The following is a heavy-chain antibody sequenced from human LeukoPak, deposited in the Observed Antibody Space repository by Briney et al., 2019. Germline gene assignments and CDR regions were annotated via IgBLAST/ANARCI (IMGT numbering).Heavy chain of an antibody. Sequence: GGSLRLSCVASVVTFCGCEMNCVRQAPGEGLGWVSYLSSSDGTIHYADSVKGRFTISRENSNNSLYLQMDSLRAEDTAVYYCARERYSGYDDAFDIWGQGTMVTVSS. V-gene: IGHV3-48*03. J-gene: IGHJ3*02. CDR2: LSSSDGTI. CDR1: VVTFCGCE. CDR3: ARERYSGYDDAFDI. D-gene: IGHD5-12*01.